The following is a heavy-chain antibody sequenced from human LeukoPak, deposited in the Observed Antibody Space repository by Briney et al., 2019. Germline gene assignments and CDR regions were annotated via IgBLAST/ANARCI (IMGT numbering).Heavy chain of an antibody. Sequence: PGRSLSLPCAASGFTFSSYCLHWVRQAPGKGLVWVSPINSDGSSTSYADSVKGRFTISRDNAKNTLSLQMNSLRAEDTAVYYCERVGGTKAFDMGDEAPSVIVSS. CDR2: INSDGSST. CDR3: ERVGGTKAFDM. D-gene: IGHD1-26*01. V-gene: IGHV3-74*01. CDR1: GFTFSSYC. J-gene: IGHJ3*02.